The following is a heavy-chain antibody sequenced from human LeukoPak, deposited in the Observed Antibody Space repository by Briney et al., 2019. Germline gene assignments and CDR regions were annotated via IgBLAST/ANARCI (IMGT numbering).Heavy chain of an antibody. J-gene: IGHJ4*01. CDR2: VSVSGGST. D-gene: IGHD6-19*01. Sequence: PGGSLRLSCAASGFPFSTDAMSWVRQAPGKGLEWVSAVSVSGGSTFYADSVKGRFTISRDNSRDTLYLQMGSLRAGDTALYYCAKDRGVGSSDWYIFDLWGHGTLVTVSS. V-gene: IGHV3-23*01. CDR1: GFPFSTDA. CDR3: AKDRGVGSSDWYIFDL.